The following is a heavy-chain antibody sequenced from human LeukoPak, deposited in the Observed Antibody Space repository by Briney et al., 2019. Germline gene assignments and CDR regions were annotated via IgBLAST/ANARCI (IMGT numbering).Heavy chain of an antibody. Sequence: GASVKVSCKASGGTFSSYAISWVRQAPAQGLEWMGGIIPIFGTANYAQKFQGRVTITADESTSTAYMELSSLRSEDTAVYYCARSLEVTLEWLLKDAFDIWGQGTMVTVSS. CDR2: IIPIFGTA. CDR3: ARSLEVTLEWLLKDAFDI. J-gene: IGHJ3*02. V-gene: IGHV1-69*13. CDR1: GGTFSSYA. D-gene: IGHD3-3*01.